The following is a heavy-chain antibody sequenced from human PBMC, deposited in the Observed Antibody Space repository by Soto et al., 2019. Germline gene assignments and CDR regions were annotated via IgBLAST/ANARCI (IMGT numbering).Heavy chain of an antibody. Sequence: LRLSCTASGFTFGDYAMSWFRQAPGKGLEWVGFIRSKAYGGTTEYAASVKGRFTISRDDSKSIAYLQMNSLKTEDTAVYYCTTRAHTYYYDSSGYLDWGQGTLVTVSS. CDR2: IRSKAYGGTT. CDR3: TTRAHTYYYDSSGYLD. D-gene: IGHD3-22*01. V-gene: IGHV3-49*03. J-gene: IGHJ4*02. CDR1: GFTFGDYA.